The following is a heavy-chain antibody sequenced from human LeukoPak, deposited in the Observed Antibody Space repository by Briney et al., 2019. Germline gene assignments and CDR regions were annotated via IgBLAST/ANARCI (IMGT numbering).Heavy chain of an antibody. CDR3: ARDREANWFDP. CDR1: GGTFSSYA. CDR2: IIPIFGTA. Sequence: SVKVSCKASGGTFSSYAISWVRQAPGQGLKWMGRIIPIFGTANYAQKFQGRVTITTDESTSTAYMELSSLRSEDTAVYYCARDREANWFDPWGQGTLVAVSS. V-gene: IGHV1-69*05. J-gene: IGHJ5*02.